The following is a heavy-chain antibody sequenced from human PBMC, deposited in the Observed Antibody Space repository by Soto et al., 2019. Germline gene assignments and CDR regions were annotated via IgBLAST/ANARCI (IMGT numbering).Heavy chain of an antibody. CDR2: ISKDSGRAT. J-gene: IGHJ5*02. CDR1: GFIFRDWF. CDR3: ARHPERIAQIGWFDP. V-gene: IGHV3-11*01. D-gene: IGHD6-13*01. Sequence: GGSLRLSCAASGFIFRDWFMSWIRQAPGKGLEWISYISKDSGRATRYADSVKGRLTISRDNAKNSLFLQMNNLTVEDTAVYYCARHPERIAQIGWFDPWGQGTLVTVSS.